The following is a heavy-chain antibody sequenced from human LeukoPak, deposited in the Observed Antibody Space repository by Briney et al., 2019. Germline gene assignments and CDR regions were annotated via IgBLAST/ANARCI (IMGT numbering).Heavy chain of an antibody. CDR2: INHSGST. Sequence: PSETLSLTCAVYGGSFSGYYWSWIRQPPGQGLEWIGVINHSGSTNYNPSLKSRVTISVDTSKNQFSLKLSSVTAADTAVYYCARQKGYYGSGSHRGQPPKRPTDYWGQGTLVTVSS. J-gene: IGHJ4*02. D-gene: IGHD3-10*01. V-gene: IGHV4-34*01. CDR1: GGSFSGYY. CDR3: ARQKGYYGSGSHRGQPPKRPTDY.